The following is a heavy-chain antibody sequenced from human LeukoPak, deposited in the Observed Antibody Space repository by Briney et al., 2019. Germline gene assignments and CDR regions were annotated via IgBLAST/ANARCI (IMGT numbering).Heavy chain of an antibody. V-gene: IGHV3-23*01. CDR3: AKDLNFLVRRGGHFDY. Sequence: QPGGSLRLSCAASGFTFSSYAMSWVRQAPGKGLEWVSAISGSGGSTYYADSVKGRFTISRDNSKNTLYLQMNSLRAEDTAVYYCAKDLNFLVRRGGHFDYWGQGTLVTVSS. CDR1: GFTFSSYA. J-gene: IGHJ4*02. D-gene: IGHD3-16*01. CDR2: ISGSGGST.